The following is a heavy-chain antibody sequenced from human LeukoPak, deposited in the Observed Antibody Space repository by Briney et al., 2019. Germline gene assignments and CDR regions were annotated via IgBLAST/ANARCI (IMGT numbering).Heavy chain of an antibody. V-gene: IGHV3-30*18. Sequence: PGRSLRLSCAASGFTFSSYGMHWVRQAPGKGLEWVAVISYDGSNKYYADSVKGRFTISRDNSTNTLYLQMNSLRAEDTAVYYCAKEDGSGSYFDYWGQGTLVTVSS. J-gene: IGHJ4*02. D-gene: IGHD3-10*01. CDR2: ISYDGSNK. CDR3: AKEDGSGSYFDY. CDR1: GFTFSSYG.